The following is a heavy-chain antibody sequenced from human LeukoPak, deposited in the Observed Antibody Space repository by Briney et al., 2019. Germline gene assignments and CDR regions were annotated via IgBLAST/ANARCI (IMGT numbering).Heavy chain of an antibody. J-gene: IGHJ4*02. CDR3: ARDRGGYNWVDY. CDR1: GFTFSSCS. D-gene: IGHD5-24*01. Sequence: GGSLRLSCAASGFTFSSCSMNWVRQAPGKGLEWVSYVSSSSNIIYYADSVKGRFTISRDNAKNSLYLQMNSLRDEDTAVYYCARDRGGYNWVDYWGQGTLVTVSS. V-gene: IGHV3-48*02. CDR2: VSSSSNII.